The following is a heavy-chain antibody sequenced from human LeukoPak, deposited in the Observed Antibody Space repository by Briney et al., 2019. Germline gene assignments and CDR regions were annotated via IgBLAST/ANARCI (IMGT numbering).Heavy chain of an antibody. CDR1: GFNFSNYA. CDR3: AKDVTSSLYCSGETCDATYFDN. J-gene: IGHJ1*01. D-gene: IGHD2-15*01. Sequence: GGSLRLSCAASGFNFSNYAMSWVRQAPGKGLEWVSAISSRADSTYYSPSTKGRFTISRDNSKNALFLQMNSLGVEDTAIYYCAKDVTSSLYCSGETCDATYFDNWGQGTLVTVSS. CDR2: ISSRADST. V-gene: IGHV3-23*01.